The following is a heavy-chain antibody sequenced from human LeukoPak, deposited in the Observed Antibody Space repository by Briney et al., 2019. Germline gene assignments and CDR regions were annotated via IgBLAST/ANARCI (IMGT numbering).Heavy chain of an antibody. CDR3: AREDYDDSGGWYFDL. CDR1: GGSISSGSYY. V-gene: IGHV4-61*02. Sequence: PSETLSLTCTVSGGSISSGSYYWSWIRQPAGKGLEWIGRIYTSGSTKYNPSLKSRVTISEDKSKNQFSLKLSSVTAADTAVYYCAREDYDDSGGWYFDLWGRGTLVTVSS. CDR2: IYTSGST. J-gene: IGHJ2*01. D-gene: IGHD3-3*01.